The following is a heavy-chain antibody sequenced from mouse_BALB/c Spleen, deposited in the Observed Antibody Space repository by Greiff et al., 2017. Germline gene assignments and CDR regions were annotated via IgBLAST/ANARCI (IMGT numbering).Heavy chain of an antibody. CDR1: GFTFSSYG. CDR3: ARELGRNYAMDY. CDR2: INSNGGST. Sequence: EVKLMESGGGLVQPGGSLKLSCAASGFTFSSYGMSWVRQTPDKRLELVATINSNGGSTYYPDSVKGRFTISRDNAKNTLYLQMSSLKSEDTAMYYCARELGRNYAMDYWGQGTSVTVSS. D-gene: IGHD4-1*01. V-gene: IGHV5-6-3*01. J-gene: IGHJ4*01.